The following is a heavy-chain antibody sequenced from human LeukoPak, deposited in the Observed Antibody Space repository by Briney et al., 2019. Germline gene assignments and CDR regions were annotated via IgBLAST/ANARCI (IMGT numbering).Heavy chain of an antibody. D-gene: IGHD5/OR15-5a*01. CDR3: ARLVFSDAFDI. J-gene: IGHJ3*02. Sequence: SETLSLTCTVSGDSINTYYWSWIRQPPGKGLEWIGYIYYSGSTSYNPSLKSRVIISVDTSKQQFSLRLSSVTAADTARYYCARLVFSDAFDIWGQGTMVTVSS. V-gene: IGHV4-59*01. CDR1: GDSINTYY. CDR2: IYYSGST.